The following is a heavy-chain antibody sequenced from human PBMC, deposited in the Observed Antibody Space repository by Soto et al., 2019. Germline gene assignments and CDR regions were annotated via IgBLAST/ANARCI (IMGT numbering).Heavy chain of an antibody. D-gene: IGHD3-9*01. J-gene: IGHJ4*02. CDR2: INADGGST. CDR1: GFTFSNDW. CDR3: IKVLTRGVGVPRLYFDS. V-gene: IGHV3-74*01. Sequence: GGSLRLSCAASGFTFSNDWMHWFRQAPGKGLEWVSRINADGGSTHYADSVRGRFTISRDNAKNTLFLQLNSLRVEDTAIYYCIKVLTRGVGVPRLYFDSWGQGTLVTVSS.